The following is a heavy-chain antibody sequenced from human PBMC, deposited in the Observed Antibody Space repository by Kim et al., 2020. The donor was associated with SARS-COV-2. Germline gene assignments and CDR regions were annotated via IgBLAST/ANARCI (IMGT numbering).Heavy chain of an antibody. V-gene: IGHV3-30*18. CDR3: AKDLNRGGPYDFWSGSYYYYGMDV. CDR1: GFTFSSYG. Sequence: GGSLRLSCAASGFTFSSYGMHWVRQAPGKGLEWVAVISYDGSNKYYADSVKGRFTISRDNSKNTLYLQMNSLRAEDTAVYYCAKDLNRGGPYDFWSGSYYYYGMDVWGQGTTVTVSS. J-gene: IGHJ6*02. D-gene: IGHD3-3*01. CDR2: ISYDGSNK.